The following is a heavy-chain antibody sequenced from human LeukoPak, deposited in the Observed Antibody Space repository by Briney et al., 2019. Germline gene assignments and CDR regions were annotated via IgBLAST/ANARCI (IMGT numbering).Heavy chain of an antibody. CDR3: ARVRIDGSGSSYFDY. D-gene: IGHD3-10*01. CDR2: IYYSGST. CDR1: GGSISSYY. V-gene: IGHV4-59*12. J-gene: IGHJ4*02. Sequence: SETLSLTCTVSGGSISSYYWSWIRQPPGKGLEWIGYIYYSGSTNYNPSLKSRVTISVDRSKNQFSLKLSSVTAADTAVYYCARVRIDGSGSSYFDYWGQGTLVTVSS.